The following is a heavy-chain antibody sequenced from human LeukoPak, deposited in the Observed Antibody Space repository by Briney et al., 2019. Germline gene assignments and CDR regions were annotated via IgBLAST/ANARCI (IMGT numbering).Heavy chain of an antibody. D-gene: IGHD3-10*01. CDR3: AKDMAPTMVRGVTD. J-gene: IGHJ4*02. CDR1: GFTFDDYA. V-gene: IGHV3-9*01. Sequence: GGSLRLSCAASGFTFDDYAMHWVRQAPGKGLEWVSGISWNSGSIGYADSVKGRFTISRDNAKNSLYLQMNSLRAGDTALYYCAKDMAPTMVRGVTDWGQGTLVTVSS. CDR2: ISWNSGSI.